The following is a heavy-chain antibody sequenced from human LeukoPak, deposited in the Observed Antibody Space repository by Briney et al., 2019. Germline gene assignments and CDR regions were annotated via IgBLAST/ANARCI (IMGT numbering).Heavy chain of an antibody. D-gene: IGHD3-22*01. Sequence: GGSLRLSCVASGFTFSSYWMHWVRQAPGKGLVWVSRIKSDGSTNYADSVKGRFTISGDNAKNTVSLQMNSLRAEDTGVYFCARAPSEIGGYYPEYFRHWGQGTLVTVSS. CDR1: GFTFSSYW. V-gene: IGHV3-74*01. CDR3: ARAPSEIGGYYPEYFRH. J-gene: IGHJ1*01. CDR2: IKSDGST.